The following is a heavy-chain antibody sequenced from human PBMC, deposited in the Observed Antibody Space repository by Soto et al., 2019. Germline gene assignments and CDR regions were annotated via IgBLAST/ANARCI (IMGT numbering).Heavy chain of an antibody. V-gene: IGHV3-21*01. CDR3: ATVPPTWNSGGGDFCYFDS. J-gene: IGHJ4*02. CDR1: GFTFSSYT. Sequence: GGSLRLSCAASGFTFSSYTMNWVRQAPGKGLEWVSSISSSGIYIYYADSVKGRFTISRDNAKNSLFLKMNSLRAEDTAVSYCATVPPTWNSGGGDFCYFDSWGQGTPVTVSS. CDR2: ISSSGIYI. D-gene: IGHD1-7*01.